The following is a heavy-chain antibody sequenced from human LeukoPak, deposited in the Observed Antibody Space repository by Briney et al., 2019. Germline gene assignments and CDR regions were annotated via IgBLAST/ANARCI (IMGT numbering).Heavy chain of an antibody. Sequence: GGSLRLSCAASGFTFSSYAMHWVRQAPGKGLEWVAVISYDGSNKYYADSVKGRFTISRDNSKNTLYLQMNSLRAEDTAVYYCARPMGADGAFDIWGQGTVVTVSS. D-gene: IGHD1-26*01. V-gene: IGHV3-30-3*01. CDR2: ISYDGSNK. J-gene: IGHJ3*02. CDR1: GFTFSSYA. CDR3: ARPMGADGAFDI.